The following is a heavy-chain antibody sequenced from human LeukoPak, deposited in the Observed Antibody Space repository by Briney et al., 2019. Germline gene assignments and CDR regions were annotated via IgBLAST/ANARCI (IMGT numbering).Heavy chain of an antibody. Sequence: SETLSLTCTVSGGSISSYYWSWIRQPPGKGVEWIGYIYYSGSTNYNPSLKSRVAISVDTSKNQFSLKLSSVTAADTAVYYCARLGESAVAGLTFDYWGQGTLVTVSS. D-gene: IGHD6-19*01. CDR2: IYYSGST. V-gene: IGHV4-59*08. J-gene: IGHJ4*02. CDR3: ARLGESAVAGLTFDY. CDR1: GGSISSYY.